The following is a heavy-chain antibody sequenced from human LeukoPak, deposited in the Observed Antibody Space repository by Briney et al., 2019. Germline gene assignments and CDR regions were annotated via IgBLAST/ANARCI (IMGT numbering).Heavy chain of an antibody. J-gene: IGHJ6*03. CDR3: ATNGYYCMDV. CDR1: GGSFSGYY. V-gene: IGHV4-34*01. CDR2: IYHSGGT. D-gene: IGHD2-8*01. Sequence: ASETLSLTCAVYGGSFSGYYWSWIRQPPGKGLEWIGEIYHSGGTNYNPSLKSRITISEDKSQNQFSLKVNSLTAADTAVYYCATNGYYCMDVWGKGTTVTVSS.